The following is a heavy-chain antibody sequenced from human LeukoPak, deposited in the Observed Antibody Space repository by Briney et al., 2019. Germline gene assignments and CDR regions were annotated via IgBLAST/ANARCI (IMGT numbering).Heavy chain of an antibody. Sequence: ASVKVSCKASGYTFTGYYMHWVRQAPGQGLEWMGWINPNSGGTNYAQKFQGRVTMTRDTSISTAYMELSRLGSDDTAVYYCARDSLGTAYYYDSSGYYRGTVWGQGTLVTVSS. CDR1: GYTFTGYY. J-gene: IGHJ4*02. V-gene: IGHV1-2*02. CDR3: ARDSLGTAYYYDSSGYYRGTV. D-gene: IGHD3-22*01. CDR2: INPNSGGT.